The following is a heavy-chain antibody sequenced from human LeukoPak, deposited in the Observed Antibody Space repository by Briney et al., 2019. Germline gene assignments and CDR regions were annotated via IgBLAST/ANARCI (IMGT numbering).Heavy chain of an antibody. D-gene: IGHD3-22*01. J-gene: IGHJ4*02. Sequence: PGGSLRLSCAASGFTFNNYGMSWVRQAPGKGLEWVSGINWNGVRVGYADSVKGRFTISRDNAKNSLYLQMDSLRAEDTAFYYCARLRNYDSSGYYFEIDYWGQGTLVTVSS. CDR2: INWNGVRV. CDR1: GFTFNNYG. CDR3: ARLRNYDSSGYYFEIDY. V-gene: IGHV3-20*04.